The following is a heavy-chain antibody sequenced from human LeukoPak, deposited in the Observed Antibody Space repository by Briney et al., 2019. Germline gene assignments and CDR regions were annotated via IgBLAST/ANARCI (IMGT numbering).Heavy chain of an antibody. V-gene: IGHV3-21*04. Sequence: KSGGSLRLSCAASGFTFSSYSMNWVRQAPGKGLEWVSSISSSSSYIYYADSVKGRFTISRDNANNSLHLQMNSLRVEDTGIYFCARGSTFGGVISDFWGQGTLVTVSS. D-gene: IGHD3-16*02. CDR1: GFTFSSYS. CDR2: ISSSSSYI. J-gene: IGHJ4*02. CDR3: ARGSTFGGVISDF.